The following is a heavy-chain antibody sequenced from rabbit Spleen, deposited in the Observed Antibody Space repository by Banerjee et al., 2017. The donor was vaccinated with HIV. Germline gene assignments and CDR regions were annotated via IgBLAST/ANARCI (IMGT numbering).Heavy chain of an antibody. CDR2: INAATAKP. V-gene: IGHV1S45*01. CDR1: GFTLSNYW. J-gene: IGHJ4*01. CDR3: ARDLVGVIGWNFYL. Sequence: QEQLEESGGDLVKPEGSLTLTCTASGFTLSNYWMCWVRQAPGKGLEWIACINAATAKPVYATWAKGRFTISRTSSTTVTLRMTSLTAADTATYFCARDLVGVIGWNFYLWGQGTLVTVS. D-gene: IGHD1-1*01.